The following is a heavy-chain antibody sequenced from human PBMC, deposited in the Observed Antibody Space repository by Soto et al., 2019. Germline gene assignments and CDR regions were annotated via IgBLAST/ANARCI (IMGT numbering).Heavy chain of an antibody. Sequence: GGSLRLSCAASGFTFSSYWMHWVRQAPGKGLVWVSRINSDGSSTSYADSVKGRFTISRDNAKNTLYLQMNSLRAEDTAVYYCAREKAVAGVYYYYGIDVRGQRTTVTVSS. D-gene: IGHD6-19*01. CDR3: AREKAVAGVYYYYGIDV. J-gene: IGHJ6*02. V-gene: IGHV3-74*01. CDR1: GFTFSSYW. CDR2: INSDGSST.